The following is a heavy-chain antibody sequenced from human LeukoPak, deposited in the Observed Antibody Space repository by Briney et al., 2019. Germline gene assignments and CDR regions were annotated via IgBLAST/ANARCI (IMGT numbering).Heavy chain of an antibody. CDR2: IWYDRSNK. Sequence: GGSLRLSCAASGFTFSSYGMHWVRQAPGKGLEWVAVIWYDRSNKYYADSVKGRFTISRDNSKNTLYLQMNSLRAEDTAVYYCAKDLGMVVTSYFDYWGQGTLVTVSS. CDR3: AKDLGMVVTSYFDY. D-gene: IGHD4-23*01. CDR1: GFTFSSYG. J-gene: IGHJ4*02. V-gene: IGHV3-33*06.